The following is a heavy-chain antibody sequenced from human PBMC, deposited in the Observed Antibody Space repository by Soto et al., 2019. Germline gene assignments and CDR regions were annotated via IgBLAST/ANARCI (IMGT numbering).Heavy chain of an antibody. CDR2: IYPTGTT. V-gene: IGHV4-30-2*06. Sequence: TLSLPCTVSGGCISSGGYSWSWIRQSPEKGLEWIGCIYPTGTTYYHPSLKSRVTISVDTSRNQFSLNLTSVTAADTAVYYCARAPPGPSPRWVLSGHGTTVTVSS. CDR1: GGCISSGGYS. J-gene: IGHJ6*02. CDR3: ARAPPGPSPRWVL. D-gene: IGHD3-10*01.